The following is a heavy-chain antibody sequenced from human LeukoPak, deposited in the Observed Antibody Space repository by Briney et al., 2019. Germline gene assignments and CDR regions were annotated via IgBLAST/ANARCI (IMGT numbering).Heavy chain of an antibody. CDR1: GYSISSGYY. Sequence: PSETLSLTCAVSGYSISSGYYWGWIRQPPGKGLEWIGTFHHPGTTYYNPSLSSRVTISVDTLKNQFSLRLNSVTAADTAVYFCARDPGYTANWNYFDYWGQGALVTVSS. J-gene: IGHJ4*02. V-gene: IGHV4-38-2*02. CDR3: ARDPGYTANWNYFDY. CDR2: FHHPGTT. D-gene: IGHD1-20*01.